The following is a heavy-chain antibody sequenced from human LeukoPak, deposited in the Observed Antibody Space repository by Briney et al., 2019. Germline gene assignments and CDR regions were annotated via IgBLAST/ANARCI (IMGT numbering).Heavy chain of an antibody. V-gene: IGHV3-74*01. CDR3: ARAPGHDSSGYYVYFDY. J-gene: IGHJ4*02. Sequence: GGSLRLSCAASGFTFSSYWMHWVRQAPGKGLVWVARINSDGSSTSYADSVKGRFTISRDNAKNTLYLQMNSLRAADTAVYYCARAPGHDSSGYYVYFDYWGQGTLVTVSS. CDR2: INSDGSST. D-gene: IGHD3-22*01. CDR1: GFTFSSYW.